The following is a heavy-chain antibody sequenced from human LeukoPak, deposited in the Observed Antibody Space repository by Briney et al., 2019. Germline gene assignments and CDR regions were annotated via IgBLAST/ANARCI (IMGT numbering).Heavy chain of an antibody. J-gene: IGHJ4*02. Sequence: SETLSLTCTVSRGSISSSSYYWGWIRQPPGKGLEWIGSIYYSGSTYYNPSLKSRVTISVDTSKNQFSLKLSSVTAADTAVYYCARPTGGSYRYFDYWGQGTLVTVSS. CDR3: ARPTGGSYRYFDY. CDR2: IYYSGST. D-gene: IGHD1-26*01. CDR1: RGSISSSSYY. V-gene: IGHV4-39*01.